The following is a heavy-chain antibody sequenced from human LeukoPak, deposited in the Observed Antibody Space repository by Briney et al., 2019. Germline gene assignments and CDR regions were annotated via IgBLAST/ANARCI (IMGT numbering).Heavy chain of an antibody. CDR2: INPNSGGT. V-gene: IGHV1-2*06. J-gene: IGHJ4*02. CDR1: GYTFTGYY. CDR3: ARVGPWELLNFDY. Sequence: ASVKVSCKASGYTFTGYYMHWVRQAPGQGLEWMGRINPNSGGTNYAQKFQSRVTMTRDTSISTAYMELSRLRSDDTAVYYCARVGPWELLNFDYWGQGTLVTVSS. D-gene: IGHD1-26*01.